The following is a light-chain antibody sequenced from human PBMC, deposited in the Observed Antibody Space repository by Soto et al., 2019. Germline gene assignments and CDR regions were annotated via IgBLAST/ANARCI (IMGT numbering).Light chain of an antibody. Sequence: DIVMTQSPLSLVVTPGEPASISCRSSQSLLHSNGFNYVDWYLQKPGQSPQLLISLGSDRASGVPDRFSCSGSGTDFTLKITAVEAEDVGVYYCMQALQSPLTFGGGTRVEIK. J-gene: IGKJ4*01. CDR3: MQALQSPLT. CDR1: QSLLHSNGFNY. V-gene: IGKV2-28*01. CDR2: LGS.